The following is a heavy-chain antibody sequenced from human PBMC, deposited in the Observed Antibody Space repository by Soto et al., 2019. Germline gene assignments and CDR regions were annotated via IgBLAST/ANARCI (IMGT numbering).Heavy chain of an antibody. CDR2: IIPIFGTA. Sequence: SVKVSCKASGGTFSSYAIRWVRQAPGQGLEWMGGIIPIFGTANYAQKFQGRVTITADESTSTAYMELSSLRSEDTAVYYCARVRGSFSPRAFDIWGQGTMVTVSS. CDR1: GGTFSSYA. J-gene: IGHJ3*02. D-gene: IGHD1-26*01. V-gene: IGHV1-69*13. CDR3: ARVRGSFSPRAFDI.